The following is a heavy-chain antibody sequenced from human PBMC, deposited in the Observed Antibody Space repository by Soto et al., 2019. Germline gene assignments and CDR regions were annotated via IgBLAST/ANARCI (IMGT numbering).Heavy chain of an antibody. J-gene: IGHJ4*02. Sequence: EVELVESGGGLVQPGGSLKLSCAASGFSLSGSFIHWVRQASGKGPEWVGRIASRAHNYATAYGTSVQGRFTVSRDDSLNTASLHMNGLNTEDTSVYFCAGLIDTPFARFDYWGRGILVTVSA. D-gene: IGHD5-18*01. CDR2: IASRAHNYAT. V-gene: IGHV3-73*02. CDR1: GFSLSGSF. CDR3: AGLIDTPFARFDY.